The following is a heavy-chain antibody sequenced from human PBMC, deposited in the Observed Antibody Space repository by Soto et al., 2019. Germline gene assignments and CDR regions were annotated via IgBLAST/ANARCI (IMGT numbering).Heavy chain of an antibody. CDR1: GFTFSSYS. CDR3: ARDLALGRSGSYRVDNWLDP. CDR2: ISSSSSYI. J-gene: IGHJ5*02. Sequence: GGSLRLSCAASGFTFSSYSMNWVRQAPGKGLEWVSSISSSSSYIYYADSVKGRFTISRDNAKNSLSLPMNSLTAEDTAVYYCARDLALGRSGSYRVDNWLDPWGQGTLVTVSS. V-gene: IGHV3-21*01. D-gene: IGHD1-26*01.